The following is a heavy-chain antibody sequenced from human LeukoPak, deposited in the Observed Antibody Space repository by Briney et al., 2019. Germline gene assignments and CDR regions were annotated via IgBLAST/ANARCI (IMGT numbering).Heavy chain of an antibody. CDR3: ARGKFYYGSGSYAIDY. J-gene: IGHJ4*02. D-gene: IGHD3-10*01. CDR2: IYYSGST. Sequence: SETLSLTCTVSGGSISSYYWSWIRQPPGKGLEWIGYIYYSGSTNYNPSLKSRVTISVDTSKNQFSLKLSSVTAADTAVYYCARGKFYYGSGSYAIDYWGQGTLVTVSS. V-gene: IGHV4-59*01. CDR1: GGSISSYY.